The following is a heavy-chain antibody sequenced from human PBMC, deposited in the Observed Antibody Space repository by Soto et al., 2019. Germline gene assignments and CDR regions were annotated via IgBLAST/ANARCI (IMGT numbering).Heavy chain of an antibody. CDR3: ARLDIVGVPAANYYYYYGMDV. V-gene: IGHV1-2*02. D-gene: IGHD2-2*03. Sequence: ASVKVSCKASGYTFTGYYMHWVRQAPGQGLEWMGWINPNSGGTNYAQKFQGRVTMTRDTSISTAYMELSRLRSDDTAVYYCARLDIVGVPAANYYYYYGMDVWGQGTTVTVSS. CDR2: INPNSGGT. J-gene: IGHJ6*02. CDR1: GYTFTGYY.